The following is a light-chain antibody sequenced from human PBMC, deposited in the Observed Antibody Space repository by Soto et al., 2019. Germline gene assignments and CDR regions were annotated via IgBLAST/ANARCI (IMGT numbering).Light chain of an antibody. CDR2: VAS. V-gene: IGKV3-20*01. CDR1: QAIYSRY. CDR3: QQYGRLPAT. J-gene: IGKJ1*01. Sequence: EVGLTQSPGTLSLSPGESATLSCRASQAIYSRYLAWYQQRPGQAPMLLMSVASNWATGIPDRFRASGSGTDFTLTITRLQPEDVALYYCQQYGRLPATFGQGTKVVMK.